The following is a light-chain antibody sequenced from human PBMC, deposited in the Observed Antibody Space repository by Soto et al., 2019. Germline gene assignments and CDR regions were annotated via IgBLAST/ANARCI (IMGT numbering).Light chain of an antibody. Sequence: SYELTQPPSVSVAPGQTAKITCGGSNVGSRSVHWYQQRPGQAPVLVIYSSSDRPPGIPERISGANSANTATLTISRVEAGDGADYYCQVWDSSSDQVVFGGGPKLTVL. CDR2: SSS. V-gene: IGLV3-21*04. J-gene: IGLJ3*02. CDR3: QVWDSSSDQVV. CDR1: NVGSRS.